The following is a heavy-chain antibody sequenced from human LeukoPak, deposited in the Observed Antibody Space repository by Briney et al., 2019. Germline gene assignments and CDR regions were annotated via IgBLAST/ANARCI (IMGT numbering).Heavy chain of an antibody. CDR3: AKSVNRNYYGSGSYTPELYYFDY. Sequence: GGSLRLSCAASGFTFSSYAMSWVRQAPGKGLEWVSAISGSGGSTYYADSVKGRFTISRDNSKNTLYLQMNSLRAEDTAVYYRAKSVNRNYYGSGSYTPELYYFDYWGQGTLVTVSS. CDR2: ISGSGGST. CDR1: GFTFSSYA. V-gene: IGHV3-23*01. D-gene: IGHD3-10*01. J-gene: IGHJ4*02.